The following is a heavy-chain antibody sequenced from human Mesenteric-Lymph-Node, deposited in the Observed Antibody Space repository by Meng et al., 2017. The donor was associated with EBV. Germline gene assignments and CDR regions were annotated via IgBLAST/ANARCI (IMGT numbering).Heavy chain of an antibody. CDR1: GSAISRSNW. CDR2: IYYSGTT. CDR3: ARTPYDYVWGMSEFDS. J-gene: IGHJ4*02. D-gene: IGHD3-16*01. Sequence: QGQLPEPGPGLVTPSDTLSLTCAVSGSAISRSNWWGWIRQPPGKGLEWLGYIYYSGTTYYSPSLKSRVTMSVDTSNNQFSLKLTSVTAVDTAVYYCARTPYDYVWGMSEFDSWGQGTLVTVSS. V-gene: IGHV4-28*01.